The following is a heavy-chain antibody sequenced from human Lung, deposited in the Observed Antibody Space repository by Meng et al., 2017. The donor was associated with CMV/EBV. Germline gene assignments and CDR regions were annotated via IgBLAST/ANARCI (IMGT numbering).Heavy chain of an antibody. Sequence: SCAASGFTFSSYAMHWVRQAPGKGLEWVAFIKYDGTNKHYADSVKGRFTISRDNSNKTLYLQMNSLRPEDTAVYYCAKDAYSGGWYVWEYWGQGSXVTVSS. J-gene: IGHJ4*02. CDR1: GFTFSSYA. D-gene: IGHD6-19*01. V-gene: IGHV3-30*02. CDR3: AKDAYSGGWYVWEY. CDR2: IKYDGTNK.